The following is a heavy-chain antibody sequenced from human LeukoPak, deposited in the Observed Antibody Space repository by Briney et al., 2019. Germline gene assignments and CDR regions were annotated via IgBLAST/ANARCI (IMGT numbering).Heavy chain of an antibody. V-gene: IGHV3-64D*09. CDR3: VKTLLAWLLPAYNWFDP. D-gene: IGHD3-3*01. Sequence: PGGSLRLSCSASGFTFSSYAMHWVRQAPGKGLEYVSAISSNGGSTYYADSVKGRFTISRDNSKNTLYLQMSSLRAEDTAVYYCVKTLLAWLLPAYNWFDPWGQGTLVTVSS. J-gene: IGHJ5*02. CDR2: ISSNGGST. CDR1: GFTFSSYA.